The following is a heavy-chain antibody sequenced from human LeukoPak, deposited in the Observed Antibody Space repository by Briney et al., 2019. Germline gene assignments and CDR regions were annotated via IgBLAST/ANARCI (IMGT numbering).Heavy chain of an antibody. CDR2: IIPIFGTA. V-gene: IGHV1-69*06. Sequence: SVKVSCKASGGTFSSYAISWVRQAPGQGLEWMGRIIPIFGTANYAQKFQGRVTITADKSTSTAYMELSSLRSEDTAVYYCARGSPYYYDSSGYWLLGYWGQGTLATVSS. J-gene: IGHJ4*02. CDR3: ARGSPYYYDSSGYWLLGY. CDR1: GGTFSSYA. D-gene: IGHD3-22*01.